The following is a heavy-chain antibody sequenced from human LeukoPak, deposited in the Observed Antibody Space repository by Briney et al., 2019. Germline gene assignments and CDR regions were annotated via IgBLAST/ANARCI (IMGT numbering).Heavy chain of an antibody. D-gene: IGHD2-2*01. CDR3: ASSTSSTSEYDY. CDR2: ISSGSTTI. V-gene: IGHV3-48*04. CDR1: GFTFSSNP. Sequence: GGSLRLSCAASGFTFSSNPMNWVRQAPGKGLEWVSYISSGSTTIYYADSVKGRFTISRDNAKNSLYLQMNSLRAEDTAVYYCASSTSSTSEYDYWGQGTLVTVSS. J-gene: IGHJ4*02.